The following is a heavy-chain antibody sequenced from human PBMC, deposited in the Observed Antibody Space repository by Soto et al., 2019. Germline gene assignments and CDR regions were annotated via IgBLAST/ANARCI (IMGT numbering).Heavy chain of an antibody. V-gene: IGHV3-21*01. J-gene: IGHJ4*02. CDR2: ISSTTNYT. Sequence: PGGSLRLSCAASGFTFTRYSMNWVRQAPGKGLEWVSSISSTTNYTYYADSMKGRFTVSRDNANNSVYLDMNSLSAEDTAVYYCARESEDLTSNFDYWGQGTLVTVSS. CDR1: GFTFTRYS. CDR3: ARESEDLTSNFDY.